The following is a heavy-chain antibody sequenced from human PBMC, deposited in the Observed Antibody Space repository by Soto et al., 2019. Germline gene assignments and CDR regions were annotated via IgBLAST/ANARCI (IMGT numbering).Heavy chain of an antibody. CDR1: GGTFSSYA. CDR3: ARDLGVSNHNWFDP. D-gene: IGHD4-4*01. CDR2: IIPIFGTA. V-gene: IGHV1-69*13. J-gene: IGHJ5*02. Sequence: GASVTVSCKASGGTFSSYAISWVRQAPGPGLEWMGGIIPIFGTANYAQKFQGRVTTAADESTSTAYMELSSLRSEDTAVYYCARDLGVSNHNWFDPWGQGTLVTVSS.